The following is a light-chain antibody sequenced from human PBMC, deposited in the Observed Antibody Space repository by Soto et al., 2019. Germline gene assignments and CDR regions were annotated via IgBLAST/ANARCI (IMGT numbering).Light chain of an antibody. Sequence: QSALTQPPSASGSPGQSVIISCTGTSSDVGGYNYVSRYQQYPGKAPKLIIYEVNKRPSGVPDRFSGSKSGNTASLTVSGLQADDEADYYCSSYAGSTYGVFGGGTKLTVL. V-gene: IGLV2-8*01. CDR2: EVN. J-gene: IGLJ3*02. CDR1: SSDVGGYNY. CDR3: SSYAGSTYGV.